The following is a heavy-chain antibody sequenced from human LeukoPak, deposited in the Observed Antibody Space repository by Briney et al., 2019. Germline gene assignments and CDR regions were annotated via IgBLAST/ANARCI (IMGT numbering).Heavy chain of an antibody. V-gene: IGHV3-43*02. CDR2: ISGDGGST. D-gene: IGHD5-18*01. Sequence: GGSLRLSCAASGFTFDDYAMHWVRHAPGKGLEWVSLISGDGGSTYYADSVKGRFSISRDNSKNTLYLQMNSLRAEDTAVYYCASTRGSNYGSLGDWGQGTLVTVSS. CDR1: GFTFDDYA. CDR3: ASTRGSNYGSLGD. J-gene: IGHJ4*02.